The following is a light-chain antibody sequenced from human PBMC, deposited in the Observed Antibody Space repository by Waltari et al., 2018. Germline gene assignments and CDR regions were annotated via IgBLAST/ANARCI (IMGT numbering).Light chain of an antibody. CDR1: QYISTY. V-gene: IGKV1-39*01. Sequence: DFQMPQSPSSLSASVGDRVTITCRASQYISTYLNWYQQKPGKGPKLLIYAASTLQSGVPSRFSGSGSGTDFTFTISGLQLEDFATYYCQQSYDTPRTFGQGTKVEVK. J-gene: IGKJ1*01. CDR2: AAS. CDR3: QQSYDTPRT.